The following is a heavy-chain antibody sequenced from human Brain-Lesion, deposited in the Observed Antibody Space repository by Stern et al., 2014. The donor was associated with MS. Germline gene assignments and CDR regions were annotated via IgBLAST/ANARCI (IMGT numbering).Heavy chain of an antibody. CDR3: ARELPDLNAFDI. CDR1: GGSISSSNW. CDR2: IYPSGGP. Sequence: VQLVESGPGLVKPSGTLSLTCAVSGGSISSSNWWSWVRQSPGKGLEWIGEIYPSGGPKDSPAFEGRVIISVDKSKNQFSLKLSYVTAADTAVYYCARELPDLNAFDIWGQGTMVTVSS. J-gene: IGHJ3*02. V-gene: IGHV4-4*02. D-gene: IGHD1-14*01.